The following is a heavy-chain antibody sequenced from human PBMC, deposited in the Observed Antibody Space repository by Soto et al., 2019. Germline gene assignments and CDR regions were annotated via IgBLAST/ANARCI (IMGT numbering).Heavy chain of an antibody. J-gene: IGHJ5*02. CDR3: AQRRLYCGSTNCNKKNNYFDA. CDR2: IYWDDEK. Sequence: GSGPTLVNPTQTLTLTCTFSGFSLSTSGVNVGWFRQPPGKALEWLALIYWDDEKRYSPSLQNSLTVTKDTSRNQVVLTMTNMDPVDKATYYCAQRRLYCGSTNCNKKNNYFDAWGQGTLVTVSS. CDR1: GFSLSTSGVN. D-gene: IGHD2-2*01. V-gene: IGHV2-5*02.